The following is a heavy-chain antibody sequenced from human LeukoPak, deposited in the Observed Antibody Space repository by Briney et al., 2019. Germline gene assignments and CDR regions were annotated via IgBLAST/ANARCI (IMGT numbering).Heavy chain of an antibody. V-gene: IGHV3-48*01. Sequence: GGSLRLSWAASGFTFSRYNMNWVRQAPGKGLEWISYISSSSSTIYYADSVKGRFTISRDNAKNSLYLQMNSLRAEDMAVYYCARDAYCGGDCYSDPIDYWGQGTLVTVSS. CDR2: ISSSSSTI. J-gene: IGHJ4*02. CDR3: ARDAYCGGDCYSDPIDY. D-gene: IGHD2-21*01. CDR1: GFTFSRYN.